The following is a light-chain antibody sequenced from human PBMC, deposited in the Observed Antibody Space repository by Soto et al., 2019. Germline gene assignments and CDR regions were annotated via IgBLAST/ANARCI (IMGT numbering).Light chain of an antibody. J-gene: IGKJ1*01. CDR2: AAS. CDR3: QHSYSTRT. V-gene: IGKV1-39*01. Sequence: DIQMTQSPSSLSASIGDRVTISCRASQDIGAYVNWYQHKQGKAPRVLMYAASNLKSGVPPRFSGSGVGRAFTLTMSDLQPEDFATYYCQHSYSTRTFGQGTKVERK. CDR1: QDIGAY.